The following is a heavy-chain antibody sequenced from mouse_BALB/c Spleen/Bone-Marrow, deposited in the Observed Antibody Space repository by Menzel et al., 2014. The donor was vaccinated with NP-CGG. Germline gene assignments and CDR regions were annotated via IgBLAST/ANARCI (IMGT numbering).Heavy chain of an antibody. D-gene: IGHD1-2*01. Sequence: VQLQQSGGGLVQPGGSLKLSCAASGFDFSGYWMTWVRQAPGKGLEWIGEINPDSSTINYTPSLKDKFIISRDNAKNALYLQVSKVRSEDTALYYCARPGYYGYQDVWGAGTTVTVSS. CDR3: ARPGYYGYQDV. J-gene: IGHJ1*01. CDR2: INPDSSTI. V-gene: IGHV4-1*02. CDR1: GFDFSGYW.